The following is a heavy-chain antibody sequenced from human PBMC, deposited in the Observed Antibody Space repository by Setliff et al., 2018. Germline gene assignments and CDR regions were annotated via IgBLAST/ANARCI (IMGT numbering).Heavy chain of an antibody. CDR3: AADTSYDSSGSSYYYYMDV. D-gene: IGHD3-22*01. Sequence: ASVKVSCKASGFTFTSSAMQWVRQARGQRLEWIGWIVVGSGNTNYAQKFQERATITRDMSTSTAYMELSSLRSEDTAVYYCAADTSYDSSGSSYYYYMDVRGKGTTVTVSS. J-gene: IGHJ6*03. CDR1: GFTFTSSA. CDR2: IVVGSGNT. V-gene: IGHV1-58*02.